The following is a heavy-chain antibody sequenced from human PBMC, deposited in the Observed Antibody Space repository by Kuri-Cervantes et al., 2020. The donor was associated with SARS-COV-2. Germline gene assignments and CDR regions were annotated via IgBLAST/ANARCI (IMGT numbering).Heavy chain of an antibody. CDR1: GFTASSNY. Sequence: GGSLRLSCAASGFTASSNYMSWVRQAPGKGLEWVSVTYSGGSTYYADSVKGRFTISRDNSKNTLYLQMNSLRAEDTAVYYCARDRSNYKGNNWFDPWGQGTLVTVSS. V-gene: IGHV3-53*01. D-gene: IGHD4-11*01. CDR2: TYSGGST. CDR3: ARDRSNYKGNNWFDP. J-gene: IGHJ5*02.